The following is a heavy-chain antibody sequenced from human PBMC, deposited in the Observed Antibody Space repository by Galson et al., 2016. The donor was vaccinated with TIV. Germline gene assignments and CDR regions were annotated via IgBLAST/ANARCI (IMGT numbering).Heavy chain of an antibody. J-gene: IGHJ4*02. Sequence: SETLSLTCTVSGGSISGYYWSWIRQPPGKRLAWIGYIYYSGSTSYNPSLKSRVTISVATSKTQSSLNLSSVTAAATALYYCARDFYPEPLQLGMYYWGQGTLVTVSS. D-gene: IGHD7-27*01. V-gene: IGHV4-59*01. CDR1: GGSISGYY. CDR2: IYYSGST. CDR3: ARDFYPEPLQLGMYY.